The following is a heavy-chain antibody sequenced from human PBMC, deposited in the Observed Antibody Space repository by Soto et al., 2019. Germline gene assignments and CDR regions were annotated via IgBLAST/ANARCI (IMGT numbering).Heavy chain of an antibody. V-gene: IGHV5-51*01. J-gene: IGHJ5*02. CDR3: ARRILSIADRADWFDP. Sequence: PGESLKISCKGSGYSFTSYWIGWVRQMPGKGLEWMGIIYPGDSDTRYSPSFQGQVTISADKSISTAYLQWSSLKASDTAMYYCARRILSIADRADWFDPWGQGTLVTVSS. D-gene: IGHD6-6*01. CDR1: GYSFTSYW. CDR2: IYPGDSDT.